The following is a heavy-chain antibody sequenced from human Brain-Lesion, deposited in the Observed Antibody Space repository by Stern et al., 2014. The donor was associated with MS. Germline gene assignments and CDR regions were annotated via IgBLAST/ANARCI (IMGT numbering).Heavy chain of an antibody. D-gene: IGHD5-18*01. Sequence: VQLVESGPEVKKPGSSVQVYCKASGGTFGTYPITWLRQAPGQGLEWMGRIIPIFGSPNYAQKFQGRVTITADRSTTTVYMELSSLKSDDAAVYYCAKDGPALVTNWFDPWGRGTLVTVSS. CDR3: AKDGPALVTNWFDP. CDR2: IIPIFGSP. J-gene: IGHJ5*02. V-gene: IGHV1-69*06. CDR1: GGTFGTYP.